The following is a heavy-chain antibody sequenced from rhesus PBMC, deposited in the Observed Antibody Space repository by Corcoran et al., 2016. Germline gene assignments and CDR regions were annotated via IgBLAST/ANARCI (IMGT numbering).Heavy chain of an antibody. V-gene: IGHV4-73*01. Sequence: QVKLQQWGEGLVKPSETLSLTCAVNGGSISGYYWSWIRQPPGKGLEWIGNIDGNCASNNYNPPLKIAVTIAKDTYKNQFSLKLTSVTAAETAVYYCARGGTNRLNWGQGVLVTVSS. CDR2: IDGNCASN. CDR3: ARGGTNRLN. D-gene: IGHD6-25*01. J-gene: IGHJ4*01. CDR1: GGSISGYY.